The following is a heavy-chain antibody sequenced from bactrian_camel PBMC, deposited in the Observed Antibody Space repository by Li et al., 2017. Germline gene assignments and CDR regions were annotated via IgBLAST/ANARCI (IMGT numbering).Heavy chain of an antibody. J-gene: IGHJ4*01. V-gene: IGHV3-2*01. CDR3: EARSFCYGVNWYGNY. Sequence: HVQLVESGGGLVQPGGSLRLSCAAFGFSFSSYYMAWVRQAPGKGLEWVSSIDVVSGSYYADSVKGRFTISKENAKNTLYLQMNELKAEDTAIYYCEARSFCYGVNWYGNYKGQGTQVTVS. CDR2: IDVVSGS. CDR1: GFSFSSYY. D-gene: IGHD1*01.